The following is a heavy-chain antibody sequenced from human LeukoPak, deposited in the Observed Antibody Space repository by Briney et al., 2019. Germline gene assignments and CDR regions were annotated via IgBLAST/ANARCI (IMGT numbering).Heavy chain of an antibody. CDR2: INPSGGST. Sequence: ASVKVSCKASGYTFTSYGISWVRQAPGQGLEWMGIINPSGGSTSYAQKFQGRVTMTRDTSTSTVYMELSSLRSEDTAVYYCARGLGMVRGDRDYWGQGTLVTVSS. V-gene: IGHV1-46*01. CDR1: GYTFTSYG. J-gene: IGHJ4*02. CDR3: ARGLGMVRGDRDY. D-gene: IGHD3-10*01.